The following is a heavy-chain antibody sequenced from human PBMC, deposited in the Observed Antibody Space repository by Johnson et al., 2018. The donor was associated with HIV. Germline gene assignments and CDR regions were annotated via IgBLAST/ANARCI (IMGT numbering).Heavy chain of an antibody. CDR3: AKGQIISSRLGAFDI. V-gene: IGHV3-30*02. D-gene: IGHD6-6*01. CDR2: IPYDGSNN. CDR1: GFTFSNYG. J-gene: IGHJ3*02. Sequence: QVQLVESGGGVVQSGGSLRLSCAASGFTFSNYGMHWVRQAPGKGLEWVAFIPYDGSNNYYADSVKGRFTISRDNSKNTLYLQMNSLRAEDTAVYYCAKGQIISSRLGAFDIWGQGTMVTVSS.